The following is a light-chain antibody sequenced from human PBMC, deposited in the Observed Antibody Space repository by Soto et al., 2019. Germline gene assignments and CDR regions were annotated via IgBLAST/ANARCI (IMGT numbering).Light chain of an antibody. V-gene: IGKV1-39*01. CDR2: SAS. CDR1: QSINNY. Sequence: DIQMTQSPSSLSASVGDRVTITCRTSQSINNYLNWYQQKPGKAPKVLIHSASVLQGGVPSRFRGRGSGTDFSLTISNLQPEDFATYYCQESYTTPWTFGQGTKVEIK. CDR3: QESYTTPWT. J-gene: IGKJ1*01.